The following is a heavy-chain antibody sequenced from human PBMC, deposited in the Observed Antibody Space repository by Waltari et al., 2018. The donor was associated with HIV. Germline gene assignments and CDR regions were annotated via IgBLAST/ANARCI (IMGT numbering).Heavy chain of an antibody. Sequence: QVRLVESGGGVVQPGRSLSISCVASELTCSDDAFHWVRQAPGKGLEWLAIISYDGKKQYYADSVKGRFTISRDNSKDTLYLQMNSLRAEDTAVYFCARDSSISSRHYFYSNGMDVWGQGTTVIVSS. CDR1: ELTCSDDA. V-gene: IGHV3-30*04. D-gene: IGHD6-6*01. CDR2: ISYDGKKQ. J-gene: IGHJ6*02. CDR3: ARDSSISSRHYFYSNGMDV.